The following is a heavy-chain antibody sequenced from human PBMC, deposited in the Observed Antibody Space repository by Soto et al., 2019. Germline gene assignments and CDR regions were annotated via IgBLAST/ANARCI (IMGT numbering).Heavy chain of an antibody. CDR1: GGSVSSGGYY. D-gene: IGHD5-18*01. V-gene: IGHV4-31*03. J-gene: IGHJ4*02. Sequence: QVQLQESGPGLVKPSQTLSHTCTVSGGSVSSGGYYWSWIRQHPGKGLEWIGYIYYSGNTFYNPSLKSRVTISVDTSKNQFSLKLSSVTAADTAVYYCARKKGYSYGPHYFDYWGQGTRVTVSS. CDR2: IYYSGNT. CDR3: ARKKGYSYGPHYFDY.